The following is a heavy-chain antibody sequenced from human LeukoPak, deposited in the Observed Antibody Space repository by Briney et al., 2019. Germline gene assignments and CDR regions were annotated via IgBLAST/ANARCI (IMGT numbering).Heavy chain of an antibody. J-gene: IGHJ4*02. V-gene: IGHV4-4*07. CDR2: IYTSGTT. Sequence: PSETLSLTCTVSGGSISNYYWSWIWQPAGKGLEWIGRIYTSGTTNSNPSLKSRVTVSVDTAKNQFSLKLSSVTAADTAVYYCARGPYQYYFDYWGQGTLVTVSS. CDR3: ARGPYQYYFDY. D-gene: IGHD2-2*01. CDR1: GGSISNYY.